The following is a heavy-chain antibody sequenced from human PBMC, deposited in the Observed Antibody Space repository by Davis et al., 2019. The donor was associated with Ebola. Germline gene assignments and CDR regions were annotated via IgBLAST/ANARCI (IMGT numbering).Heavy chain of an antibody. Sequence: SETLSLTCAVYGGSFSGYYWSWIRQPPGKGLEWIGEINHSGSTNYNPSLKSRVTISVDTSKNQFSLKLSSVTAADTAVYYCARHVGFGELFYNWFDPWGQGTLVTVSS. D-gene: IGHD3-10*01. CDR3: ARHVGFGELFYNWFDP. CDR1: GGSFSGYY. CDR2: INHSGST. V-gene: IGHV4-34*01. J-gene: IGHJ5*02.